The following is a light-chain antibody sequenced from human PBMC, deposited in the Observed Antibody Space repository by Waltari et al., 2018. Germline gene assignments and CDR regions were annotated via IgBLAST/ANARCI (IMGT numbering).Light chain of an antibody. CDR3: QHYNNWPPWT. Sequence: EIVLTRSPATLSVSPGERATLSCRASQSVSSNLAWYQQKPGQAPRLLIYGASTRATGIPARFSGSGSGTDFTLTISSLQSEDFAVYYCQHYNNWPPWTFGQGTKVEIK. CDR1: QSVSSN. CDR2: GAS. V-gene: IGKV3-15*01. J-gene: IGKJ1*01.